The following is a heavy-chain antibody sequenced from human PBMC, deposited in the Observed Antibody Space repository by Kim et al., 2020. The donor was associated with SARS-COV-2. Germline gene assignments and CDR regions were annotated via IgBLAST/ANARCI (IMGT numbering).Heavy chain of an antibody. J-gene: IGHJ4*02. CDR3: ARELVGTADFDY. Sequence: SLRLSCAASGFRFNSYVMHWVRQAPGKGLDWVALIYSDGTHEDYADSVQGRFTISRDNSQNTLFLHMNNLRAEDTAIYYCARELVGTADFDYWGQGTLVTVSS. CDR2: IYSDGTHE. V-gene: IGHV3-30-3*01. D-gene: IGHD2-21*02. CDR1: GFRFNSYV.